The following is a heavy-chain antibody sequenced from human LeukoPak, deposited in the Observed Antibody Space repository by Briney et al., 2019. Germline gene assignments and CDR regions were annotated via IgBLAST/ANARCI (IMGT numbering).Heavy chain of an antibody. CDR1: GFTFSSYG. D-gene: IGHD3-3*01. CDR2: IRYDGSNQ. Sequence: GGSLRLSCAASGFTFSSYGMHWVGEAPGKGLEGVAFIRYDGSNQYYADSVKGRFTISRDNSQNTLYLQMNSLRAEDTAVYYCAKDFDFGVVIYYMDVWGKGTTVTVSS. V-gene: IGHV3-30*02. CDR3: AKDFDFGVVIYYMDV. J-gene: IGHJ6*03.